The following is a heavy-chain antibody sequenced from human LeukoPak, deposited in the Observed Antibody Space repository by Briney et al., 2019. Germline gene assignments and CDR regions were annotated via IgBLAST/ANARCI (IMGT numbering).Heavy chain of an antibody. V-gene: IGHV4-34*01. CDR2: INHSGST. CDR1: GGSFSGYY. Sequence: SETLSLTCAVYGGSFSGYYWSWIRQPPGKGLEWIGEINHSGSTNYNPSLKSRVTISVDTSKNQFSLKLSSVTAADTAVYYCAGTTKRGYSYGYGYWGQGTLVTVSS. D-gene: IGHD5-18*01. J-gene: IGHJ4*02. CDR3: AGTTKRGYSYGYGY.